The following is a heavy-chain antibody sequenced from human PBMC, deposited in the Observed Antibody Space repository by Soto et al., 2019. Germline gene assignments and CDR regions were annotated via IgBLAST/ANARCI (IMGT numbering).Heavy chain of an antibody. D-gene: IGHD2-21*02. CDR3: ATWSAYCGGDCYTFDY. CDR1: GGTFSSYT. Sequence: QVQLVQSGAEVKKPGSSVKVSCTASGGTFSSYTISWVRQAPGQGLEWMGRIIPILGIANYAQKFQGRVTITADKSTSTAYMELSSLRSEDTAVYYCATWSAYCGGDCYTFDYWGQGTLVTVSS. J-gene: IGHJ4*02. CDR2: IIPILGIA. V-gene: IGHV1-69*02.